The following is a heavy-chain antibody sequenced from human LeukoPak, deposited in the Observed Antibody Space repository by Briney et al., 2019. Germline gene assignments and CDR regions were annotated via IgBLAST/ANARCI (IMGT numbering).Heavy chain of an antibody. CDR2: INPSGSST. Sequence: ASVKVSCKASGFTFTSYYMHWVRQAPGQGLEWMGIINPSGSSTTYAQKFQGRVTMSRDTSTTTVYMELSSLTSDDTAVYYCARGLPGRDSDSRKKGLFDPWGQGTLVTVSS. CDR3: ARGLPGRDSDSRKKGLFDP. J-gene: IGHJ5*02. CDR1: GFTFTSYY. D-gene: IGHD3-22*01. V-gene: IGHV1-46*01.